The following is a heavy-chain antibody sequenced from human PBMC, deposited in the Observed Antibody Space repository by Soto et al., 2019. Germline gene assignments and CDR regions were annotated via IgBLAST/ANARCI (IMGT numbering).Heavy chain of an antibody. V-gene: IGHV4-31*03. Sequence: PSETLSLTCTVSGGSISSGGYYWSWIRQHPGKGLEWIGYIYYSGSTYYNPSLKSRVTISVDASKNQFSLRLSSVTAADTAVYYCARGVDYYYGMDVWGQGTTVTV. CDR2: IYYSGST. CDR3: ARGVDYYYGMDV. J-gene: IGHJ6*02. CDR1: GGSISSGGYY.